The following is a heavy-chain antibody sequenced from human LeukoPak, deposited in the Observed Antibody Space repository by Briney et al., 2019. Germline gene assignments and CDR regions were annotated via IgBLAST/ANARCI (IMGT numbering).Heavy chain of an antibody. D-gene: IGHD1-1*01. V-gene: IGHV1-46*01. CDR1: GYSFTSYY. CDR2: INPSGGSR. Sequence: ASVKVSCKASGYSFTSYYMQWVRQAPGQGLEWMGIINPSGGSRSYVQKFQGRVTMTSDTSTSTVYMELSSLRSDDTAVYFCARDRSSLSTGTFFDYWGQGTLVTVSS. CDR3: ARDRSSLSTGTFFDY. J-gene: IGHJ4*02.